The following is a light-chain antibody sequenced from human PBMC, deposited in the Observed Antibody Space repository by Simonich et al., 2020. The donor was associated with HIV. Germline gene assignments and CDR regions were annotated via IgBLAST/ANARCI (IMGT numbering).Light chain of an antibody. V-gene: IGKV4-1*01. CDR1: QNILYSSNNKNY. CDR3: QQYYETPYT. CDR2: WAS. Sequence: DIVMTQSPDSLAVSLGERATINCKSSQNILYSSNNKNYLAWYQQKPGQPPKLLIYWASTRESGVPDRFSGSESGTDFTLTISSLQAEDVAVYYCQQYYETPYTFGQGTKLEIK. J-gene: IGKJ2*01.